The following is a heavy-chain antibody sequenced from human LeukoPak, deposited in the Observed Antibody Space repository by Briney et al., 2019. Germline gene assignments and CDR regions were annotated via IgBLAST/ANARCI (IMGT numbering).Heavy chain of an antibody. CDR1: GFTFGSYS. Sequence: PGGSLRLSCAASGFTFGSYSMNWVRQAPGKGLEWVSSISSSSSYIYYADLVKGRFTISRDNAKNSLYLQMNSLRAEDTAVYYCARDQPLLRYFDWLFPDAFDIWGQGTMVTVSS. CDR2: ISSSSSYI. CDR3: ARDQPLLRYFDWLFPDAFDI. J-gene: IGHJ3*02. V-gene: IGHV3-21*01. D-gene: IGHD3-9*01.